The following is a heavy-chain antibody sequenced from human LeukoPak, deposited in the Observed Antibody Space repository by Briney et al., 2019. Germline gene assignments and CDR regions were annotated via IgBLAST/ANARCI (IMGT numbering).Heavy chain of an antibody. D-gene: IGHD3-22*01. Sequence: GGSLRLSCAASGFTFSSYGMHWVRQAPGKGLEWVAVISYDGSNKYYADSVKGRFTISRDNSKNTLYLQMNSLRAEDTAVYYCARLYDGSGYHANHFDYWGQGALVTVSS. CDR1: GFTFSSYG. J-gene: IGHJ4*02. V-gene: IGHV3-30*03. CDR3: ARLYDGSGYHANHFDY. CDR2: ISYDGSNK.